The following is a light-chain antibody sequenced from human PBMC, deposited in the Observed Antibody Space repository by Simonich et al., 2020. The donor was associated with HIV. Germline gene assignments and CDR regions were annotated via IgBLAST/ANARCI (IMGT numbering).Light chain of an antibody. CDR2: GAA. CDR3: QQYNTWPPAYT. V-gene: IGKV3-15*01. CDR1: QRVSSY. Sequence: EIVMTQSPATLSVSQGARATLSCRAIQRVSSYLAWYQQKPGQAPRLLIYGAATRATGIPARFSGSGSVTAFTLTIISLQSEDFAVYYCQQYNTWPPAYTFGQGTKLEIK. J-gene: IGKJ2*01.